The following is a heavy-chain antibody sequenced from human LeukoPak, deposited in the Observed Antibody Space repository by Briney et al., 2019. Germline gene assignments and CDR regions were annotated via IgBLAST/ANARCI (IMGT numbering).Heavy chain of an antibody. CDR3: ARGTNWSPLDFDY. D-gene: IGHD1-20*01. CDR1: GFTFSSYA. J-gene: IGHJ4*02. V-gene: IGHV3-23*01. CDR2: INGGGVNT. Sequence: PGGSLRLSCAASGFTFSSYAMSWVRQAPGKGLEWVSTINGGGVNTHYADSVGGRFTISRDNAKNSLYLQMNSLRAEDTAVYFCARGTNWSPLDFDYWGQGTLVTVSS.